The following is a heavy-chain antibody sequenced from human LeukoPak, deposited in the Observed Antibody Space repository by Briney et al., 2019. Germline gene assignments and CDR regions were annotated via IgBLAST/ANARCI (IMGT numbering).Heavy chain of an antibody. J-gene: IGHJ4*02. CDR1: GLTFSSHA. V-gene: IGHV3-64*02. CDR3: ARGGYYAATDI. D-gene: IGHD3-3*01. Sequence: GGSLRLSCAASGLTFSSHAMHWVRQAPGKGLEYVSAIVSNGGNTYYADSVRGRFTISRDNSKDTVYLQMGSLRPEDTAVYYCARGGYYAATDIWGQGALVTVTS. CDR2: IVSNGGNT.